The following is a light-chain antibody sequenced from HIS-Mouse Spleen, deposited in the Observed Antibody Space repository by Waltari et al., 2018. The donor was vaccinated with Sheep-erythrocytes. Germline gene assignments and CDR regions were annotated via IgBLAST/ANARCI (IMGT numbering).Light chain of an antibody. CDR1: SLRSYY. V-gene: IGLV3-19*01. Sequence: SSELTQDPAVSVALGQTVRITCQGDSLRSYYASWYQQKPGQAPVLVIYGKNNRPSGIPDRFSDSSSGNTASLTITGAQAEDEADYYCNSRDSSGKVFGGGTKLTVL. CDR3: NSRDSSGKV. CDR2: GKN. J-gene: IGLJ2*01.